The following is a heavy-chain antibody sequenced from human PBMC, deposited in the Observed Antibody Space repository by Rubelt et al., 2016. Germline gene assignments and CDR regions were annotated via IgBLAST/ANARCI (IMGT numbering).Heavy chain of an antibody. D-gene: IGHD7-27*01. CDR1: GGSFSGYC. CDR2: IDHSGNT. CDR3: ANSMNWGADY. Sequence: QVQLQQWGTGLLKPSETLSLTCAVHGGSFSGYCWSWIRQPPGKGLEWIGEIDHSGNTDYIPSLKSRVSISVDTSKKQISLKMSSVTAADTAVYYCANSMNWGADYWGQGTLVTVSS. V-gene: IGHV4-34*01. J-gene: IGHJ4*02.